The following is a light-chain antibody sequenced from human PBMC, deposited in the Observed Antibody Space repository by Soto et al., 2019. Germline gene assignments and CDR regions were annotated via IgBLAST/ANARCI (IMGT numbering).Light chain of an antibody. V-gene: IGKV1-5*01. CDR2: GAS. CDR1: QSLSTW. J-gene: IGKJ1*01. Sequence: DIQLTQSPPTLSASVGDRVIITCRASQSLSTWLAWYQQKPGKAPKLQIFGASALESGVPSRFSGSGSATEFTLTINNLQPEDSATYYCQQYADYCTFGQGTKVEI. CDR3: QQYADYCT.